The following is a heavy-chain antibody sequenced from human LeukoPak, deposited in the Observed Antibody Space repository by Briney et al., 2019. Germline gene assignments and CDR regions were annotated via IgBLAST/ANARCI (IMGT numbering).Heavy chain of an antibody. V-gene: IGHV3-23*01. CDR1: GFTFSSYA. CDR2: ISGSGGST. D-gene: IGHD6-19*01. CDR3: AGIAVAAYYFDY. J-gene: IGHJ4*02. Sequence: GGSLRLSCAASGFTFSSYAMSWVRQAPGKGLEWVSAISGSGGSTYYTDSVKGRFTISRDNSKNTLYLQMNSLRAEDTAVYYCAGIAVAAYYFDYWGQGTLVTVSS.